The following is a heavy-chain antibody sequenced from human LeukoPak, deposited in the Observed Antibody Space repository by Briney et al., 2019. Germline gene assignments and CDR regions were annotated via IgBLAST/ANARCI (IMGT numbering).Heavy chain of an antibody. CDR1: GGSISSSSYY. CDR3: AASLWFGIYPDY. Sequence: SETLSLTCTVSGGSISSSSYYWGWIRQPPGKGLEWIGEFNHSWGAKYNPSLKSRATISVDTSKNHLSLSLNSVTAADTAVYYCAASLWFGIYPDYWGQGSLVTVSS. CDR2: FNHSWGA. D-gene: IGHD3-10*01. J-gene: IGHJ4*02. V-gene: IGHV4-39*07.